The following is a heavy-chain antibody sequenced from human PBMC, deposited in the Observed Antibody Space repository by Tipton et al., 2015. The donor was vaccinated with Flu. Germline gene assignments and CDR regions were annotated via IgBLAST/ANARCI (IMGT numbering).Heavy chain of an antibody. CDR3: VRTKDGYTLSNFVY. V-gene: IGHV4-39*07. CDR1: GEALGSSGYY. J-gene: IGHJ4*02. CDR2: FYYDVGT. Sequence: GEALGSSGYYWSWIRRPPGKGLEWIGSFYYDVGTYYNPSLNSRVTISVDESKNQFSLRLTSVTAADTAVYYCVRTKDGYTLSNFVYWGQGTLVTVSS. D-gene: IGHD5-24*01.